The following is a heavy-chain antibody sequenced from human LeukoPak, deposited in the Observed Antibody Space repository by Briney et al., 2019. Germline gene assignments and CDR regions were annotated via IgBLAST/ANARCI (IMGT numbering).Heavy chain of an antibody. Sequence: GGSLRLPCAASGFTFSNYAMSWVRQAPGKGLEWVSGISGGAGTPYYADSVKGRFTISRDNSKNTLYLQMSSLRAEDTAVYYCAKRRTTVITMDYFDYWGQGTLVTVSS. CDR3: AKRRTTVITMDYFDY. CDR2: ISGGAGTP. CDR1: GFTFSNYA. V-gene: IGHV3-23*01. J-gene: IGHJ4*02. D-gene: IGHD4-17*01.